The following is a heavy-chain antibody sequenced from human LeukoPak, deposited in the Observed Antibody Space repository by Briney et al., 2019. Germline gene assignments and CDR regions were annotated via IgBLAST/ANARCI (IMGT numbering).Heavy chain of an antibody. CDR1: GITFNSYT. J-gene: IGHJ4*02. CDR3: ARDSLRYCSGDSCYYNY. V-gene: IGHV3-21*01. CDR2: ISSSSSYI. D-gene: IGHD2-15*01. Sequence: PGGSLRLSCAASGITFNSYTMNWVRQAPGKGLEWVSSISSSSSYIYYAASVKGRFTISRDNAKNSLYLQMNRLRAEDTAVYYCARDSLRYCSGDSCYYNYWGQGTLVTVSS.